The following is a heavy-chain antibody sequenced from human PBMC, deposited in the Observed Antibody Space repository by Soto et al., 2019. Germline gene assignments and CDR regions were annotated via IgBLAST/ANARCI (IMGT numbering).Heavy chain of an antibody. Sequence: QVQLQQWGAGLLKPSETLSLTCAVYGGSFSGYYWSWIRQPPGKGLEWIGEINHSGSTNYNPSLKSRVTISVDTSKHKFSLKLSSVTAAGTAVYFCARGRCSGGICYSVGYYYYGMEVWGQGTTVTVSS. D-gene: IGHD2-15*01. J-gene: IGHJ6*02. CDR3: ARGRCSGGICYSVGYYYYGMEV. CDR2: INHSGST. CDR1: GGSFSGYY. V-gene: IGHV4-34*01.